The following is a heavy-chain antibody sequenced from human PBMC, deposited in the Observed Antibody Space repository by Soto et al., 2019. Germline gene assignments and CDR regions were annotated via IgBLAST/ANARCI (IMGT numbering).Heavy chain of an antibody. V-gene: IGHV3-48*03. CDR2: ISSSGSTI. CDR1: GFTFSSYE. CDR3: ASSGDDGYFQH. J-gene: IGHJ1*01. D-gene: IGHD3-10*01. Sequence: GESLRLSCAASGFTFSSYEMNWVRQAPGKGLEWVSYISSSGSTIYYADSVKGRFTISRDNAKNSLYLQMNSLRAEDTAVYYCASSGDDGYFQHWGQGTLVTVSS.